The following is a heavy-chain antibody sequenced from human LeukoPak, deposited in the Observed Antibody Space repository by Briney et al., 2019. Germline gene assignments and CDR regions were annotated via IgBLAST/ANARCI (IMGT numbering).Heavy chain of an antibody. CDR2: INHSGGT. CDR1: GGSFSGYY. D-gene: IGHD3-10*01. J-gene: IGHJ5*02. V-gene: IGHV4-34*01. Sequence: SETLSLTCAVYGGSFSGYYWSWIRQPPGKGLEWIGEINHSGGTNYNPSLKSRVTTSVDTSKNQFSLKLSSVTAADTAVYYCARRRLSYYYGSGSSYNWFDPWGQGTLVTVSS. CDR3: ARRRLSYYYGSGSSYNWFDP.